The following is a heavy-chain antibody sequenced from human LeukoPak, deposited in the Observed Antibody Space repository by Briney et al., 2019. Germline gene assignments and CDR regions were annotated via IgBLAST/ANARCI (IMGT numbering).Heavy chain of an antibody. CDR2: IYYSGST. CDR1: GGSISSGDYY. J-gene: IGHJ1*01. V-gene: IGHV4-30-4*08. D-gene: IGHD2-15*01. Sequence: PSETLSLTCTVSGGSISSGDYYWSWIRQPPGKGLEWIGYIYYSGSTYYNPSLKSRVTISVDTSKNQFSLQLSSVTAADTAVYYCARGGIVVVVAAPGTGYFQHWGQGTLVTVSS. CDR3: ARGGIVVVVAAPGTGYFQH.